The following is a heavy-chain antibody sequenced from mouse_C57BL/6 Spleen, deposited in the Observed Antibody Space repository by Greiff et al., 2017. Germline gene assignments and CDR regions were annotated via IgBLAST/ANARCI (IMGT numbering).Heavy chain of an antibody. CDR1: GFSLTSYG. CDR3: AKYDYDEGYDAMDY. CDR2: IWRGGST. V-gene: IGHV2-5*01. Sequence: QVHVKQSGPGLVQPSQSLSITCTVSGFSLTSYGVHWVRQSPGKGLEWLGVIWRGGSTAYNAAFMSRLSITKDNSKSQVFFKMNRLQADDTAIYYCAKYDYDEGYDAMDYWGQGTSVTVSS. J-gene: IGHJ4*01. D-gene: IGHD2-4*01.